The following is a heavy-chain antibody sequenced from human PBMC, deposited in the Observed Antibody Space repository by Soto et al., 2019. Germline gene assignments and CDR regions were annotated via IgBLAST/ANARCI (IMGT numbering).Heavy chain of an antibody. Sequence: ASVKVSCKASGYTFTSYYMHWVRQAPGQGLEWMGIINPSGGSTGYAQKFQERLTITRDMSTSTAYMELSSLRLEDTAVYYCAAVQGGGATFHFWGQGSLVTVSS. CDR1: GYTFTSYY. CDR3: AAVQGGGATFHF. V-gene: IGHV1-46*01. J-gene: IGHJ4*02. CDR2: INPSGGST. D-gene: IGHD1-26*01.